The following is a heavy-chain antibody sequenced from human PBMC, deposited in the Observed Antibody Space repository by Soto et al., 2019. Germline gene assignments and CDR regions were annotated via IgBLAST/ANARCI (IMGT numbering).Heavy chain of an antibody. CDR3: ARGIRNYYGVDV. Sequence: EVQLVASGGGLVQPGGSLRLSCVASGFTFSDYWMHWVRQAPGKGLVWVSRIKFDGGFTSHADSVKGRFTISRDNARNTVHLQMNSLRAEDTGVYYCARGIRNYYGVDVWGQGTTVTVSS. CDR1: GFTFSDYW. CDR2: IKFDGGFT. J-gene: IGHJ6*02. V-gene: IGHV3-74*01.